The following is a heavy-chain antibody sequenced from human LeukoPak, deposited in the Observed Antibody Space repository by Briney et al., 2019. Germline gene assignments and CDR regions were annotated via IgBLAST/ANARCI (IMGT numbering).Heavy chain of an antibody. CDR1: GFTFSSYW. CDR3: ARDLEVYYDFWSGYSYGMDV. D-gene: IGHD3-3*01. V-gene: IGHV3-7*01. Sequence: PGGSLRLSCAASGFTFSSYWMSWVRQAPGKGLEWVANIKQDGSEKYYVDSVKGRFTISRDNAKNSLYLQMNSLRAEDTAVYYCARDLEVYYDFWSGYSYGMDVWGQGTTVTVSS. J-gene: IGHJ6*02. CDR2: IKQDGSEK.